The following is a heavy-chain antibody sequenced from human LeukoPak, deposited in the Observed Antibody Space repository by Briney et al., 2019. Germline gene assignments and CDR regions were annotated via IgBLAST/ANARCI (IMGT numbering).Heavy chain of an antibody. V-gene: IGHV4-34*01. D-gene: IGHD3-3*01. Sequence: SETLSLTCAVYGGSFSGYYWSWIRQPPGKGLEWIGEINHSGSTNYSPSLKSRVTITVDTSKYQFSLKLSSVTAADTAVYYCARSGYYDFWSVSYWGQGTLVIVSS. CDR1: GGSFSGYY. CDR3: ARSGYYDFWSVSY. J-gene: IGHJ4*02. CDR2: INHSGST.